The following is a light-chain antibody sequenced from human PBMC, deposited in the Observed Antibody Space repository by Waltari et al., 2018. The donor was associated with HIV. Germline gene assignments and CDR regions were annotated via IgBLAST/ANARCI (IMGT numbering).Light chain of an antibody. J-gene: IGLJ3*02. V-gene: IGLV10-54*04. Sequence: QAGLTQPPSVSKDLRQTATLTCTGNSHNVGNQGATWLQHHQGHPPKLLSYRNNNRPSGISERFSASRSRNTASLTITGLQPEDEADYYCSAWDSSLDAWVFGGGTKLTVL. CDR2: RNN. CDR1: SHNVGNQG. CDR3: SAWDSSLDAWV.